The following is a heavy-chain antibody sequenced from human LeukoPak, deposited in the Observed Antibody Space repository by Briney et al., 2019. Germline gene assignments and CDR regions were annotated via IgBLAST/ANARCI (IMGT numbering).Heavy chain of an antibody. Sequence: GGSLRLSCAVSGFTSSSYWMHWVRQAPGKWLVWVSRNDGTYTVYADSVKGRFTISRDNAKNSLYLQMNSLRAEDTAVYYCAELGITMIGGVWGKGTTVTISS. CDR3: AELGITMIGGV. CDR2: NDGTYT. V-gene: IGHV3-74*01. D-gene: IGHD3-10*02. CDR1: GFTSSSYW. J-gene: IGHJ6*04.